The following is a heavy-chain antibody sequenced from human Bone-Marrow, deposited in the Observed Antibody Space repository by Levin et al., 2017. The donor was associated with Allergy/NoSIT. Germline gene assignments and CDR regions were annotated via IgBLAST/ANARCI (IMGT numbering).Heavy chain of an antibody. CDR1: GFTFSNYP. Sequence: GGSLRLSCAASGFTFSNYPMHWVRQAPGKGLEWVAVISFDGSEKFYTDSLRGRFTISRDNSKNTLYLQMNTLRSEDTALYYCATDASGYDFWSGYNQIDSWGQGTRVTVS. D-gene: IGHD3-3*01. CDR2: ISFDGSEK. CDR3: ATDASGYDFWSGYNQIDS. J-gene: IGHJ4*02. V-gene: IGHV3-30-3*01.